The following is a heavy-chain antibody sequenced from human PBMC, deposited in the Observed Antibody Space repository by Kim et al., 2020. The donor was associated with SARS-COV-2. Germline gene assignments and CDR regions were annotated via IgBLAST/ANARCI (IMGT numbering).Heavy chain of an antibody. CDR3: ARHEITMVRGVIDGGMDV. Sequence: GESLKISRKGSGYSFTSYWIGWVRQMPGKGLEWMGIIYPGDSDTRYSPSFQGQVTISADKSISTAYLQWSSLKASDTAMYYCARHEITMVRGVIDGGMDVWGQGTTVTVSS. D-gene: IGHD3-10*01. J-gene: IGHJ6*02. V-gene: IGHV5-51*01. CDR2: IYPGDSDT. CDR1: GYSFTSYW.